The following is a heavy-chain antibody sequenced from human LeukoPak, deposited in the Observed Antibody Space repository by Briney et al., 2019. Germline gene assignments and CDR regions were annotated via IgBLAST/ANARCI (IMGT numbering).Heavy chain of an antibody. Sequence: GGSLRLSCAASEFTFSSYWMSWVRQAPGKGLEWVANIKQDGSEKYYVDSVKGRFTISRDNAKNTLYLQMSSLRAEDTAVYYCVKVPASIKTFDYWGQGTLVTVSS. V-gene: IGHV3-7*02. D-gene: IGHD2-2*01. CDR1: EFTFSSYW. J-gene: IGHJ4*02. CDR2: IKQDGSEK. CDR3: VKVPASIKTFDY.